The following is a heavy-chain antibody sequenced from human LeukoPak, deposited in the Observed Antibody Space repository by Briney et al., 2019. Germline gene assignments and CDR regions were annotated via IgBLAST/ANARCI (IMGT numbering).Heavy chain of an antibody. CDR1: GFTFSSYS. CDR3: ARYPDYGDPPGPIYYYYMDV. CDR2: ISSSSSYI. V-gene: IGHV3-21*01. Sequence: PGGSLRLSCAASGFTFSSYSMSWVRQAPGKGLEWVSSISSSSSYIYYADSVKGRFTISGDNAKKSLYLQMNSLRAEDTAVYYCARYPDYGDPPGPIYYYYMDVWGKGTTVTVSS. J-gene: IGHJ6*03. D-gene: IGHD4-17*01.